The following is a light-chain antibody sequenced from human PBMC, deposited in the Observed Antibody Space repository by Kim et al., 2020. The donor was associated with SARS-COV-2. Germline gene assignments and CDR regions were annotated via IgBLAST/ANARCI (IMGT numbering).Light chain of an antibody. CDR2: RNN. J-gene: IGLJ3*02. CDR3: AAWDDSLSGWV. CDR1: SSNIGSNY. V-gene: IGLV1-47*01. Sequence: GQRVTISCSGSSSNIGSNYVYWYQQLPGTTPTLLIYRNNQRPSGVPDRFSGSKSGTSASLAISGLRSEDEADYYCAAWDDSLSGWVFGGGTQLTVL.